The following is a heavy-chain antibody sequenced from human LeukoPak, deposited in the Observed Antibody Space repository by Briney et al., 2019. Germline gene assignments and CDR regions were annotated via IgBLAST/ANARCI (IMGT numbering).Heavy chain of an antibody. CDR3: AREGTGSSPLGAFDI. D-gene: IGHD3-10*01. J-gene: IGHJ3*02. V-gene: IGHV1-46*01. CDR1: GYTFTSYY. CDR2: INPSGGST. Sequence: GASVKVSCKASGYTFTSYYMHWVRQAPGQGLEWMGIINPSGGSTSYAQKFQGRVTMTRDTSTSTVYMELSSLGSEDAAVYYCAREGTGSSPLGAFDIWGQGTMVTVSS.